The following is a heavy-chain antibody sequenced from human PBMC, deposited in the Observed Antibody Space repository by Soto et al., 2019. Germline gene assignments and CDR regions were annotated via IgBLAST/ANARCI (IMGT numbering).Heavy chain of an antibody. CDR2: INAGNGNT. V-gene: IGHV1-3*01. CDR1: GYTFTSYA. D-gene: IGHD3-3*01. CDR3: ARDFLVDFWRDYYGGYYYGMDV. J-gene: IGHJ6*02. Sequence: ASVKFSCKASGYTFTSYAMHWVRQAPGQRLEWMGWINAGNGNTKYSQKFQGRVTITRDTSASTAYMELSSLRSDDTAVYYCARDFLVDFWRDYYGGYYYGMDVWGQGTTVTVSS.